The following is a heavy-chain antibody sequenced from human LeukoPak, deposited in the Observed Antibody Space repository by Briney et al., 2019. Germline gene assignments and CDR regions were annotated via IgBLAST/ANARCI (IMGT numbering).Heavy chain of an antibody. CDR3: ARHRITIFGVVMGLGYFDY. J-gene: IGHJ4*02. CDR2: IYHSGST. D-gene: IGHD3-3*01. CDR1: GYSISSGYY. V-gene: IGHV4-38-2*01. Sequence: SETLSLTCAVSGYSISSGYYWGWIRPPPGKGLEWIGSIYHSGSTYYNPSLKSRVTISVDTPKNQFSLKLSSVTAADTAVYYCARHRITIFGVVMGLGYFDYWGQGTLVTVSS.